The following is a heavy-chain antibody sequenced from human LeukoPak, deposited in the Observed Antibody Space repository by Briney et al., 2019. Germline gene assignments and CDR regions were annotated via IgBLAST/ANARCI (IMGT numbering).Heavy chain of an antibody. J-gene: IGHJ5*02. D-gene: IGHD6-13*01. CDR3: ARGPRYSSSWTMYNWFDP. CDR1: GGSFSGYY. CDR2: INHSGST. Sequence: SETLSLTCAVYGGSFSGYYWSWIRQPPGKGLEWIGEINHSGSTYYNPSLKSRVTISVDTSKNQFSLKLSSVTAADTAVYYCARGPRYSSSWTMYNWFDPWGQGTLVTVSS. V-gene: IGHV4-34*01.